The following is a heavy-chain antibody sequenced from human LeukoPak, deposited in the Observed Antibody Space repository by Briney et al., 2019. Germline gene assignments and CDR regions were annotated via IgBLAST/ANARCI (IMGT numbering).Heavy chain of an antibody. D-gene: IGHD2/OR15-2a*01. Sequence: GGSLRLSCTASGFTFGDYGMSWVRQAPGKGLEWVGFIRSKAYGGTTEYAASVKGRFTISRDDSKSIAYLQMNSLKTEDTAVYYCTRNLSTHDHWGQGTLVTVSS. J-gene: IGHJ4*02. CDR3: TRNLSTHDH. CDR2: IRSKAYGGTT. CDR1: GFTFGDYG. V-gene: IGHV3-49*04.